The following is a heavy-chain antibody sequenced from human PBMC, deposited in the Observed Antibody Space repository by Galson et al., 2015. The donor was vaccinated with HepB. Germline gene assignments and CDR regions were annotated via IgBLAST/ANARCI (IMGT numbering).Heavy chain of an antibody. D-gene: IGHD3-10*01. V-gene: IGHV3-48*02. J-gene: IGHJ2*01. CDR1: GFTFSSYT. CDR2: ISSTGTTM. CDR3: ARVYFGSGSSSAYWYFDL. Sequence: SLRLSCAASGFTFSSYTMNWVRQAPGKGLESVSYISSTGTTMYYADSAKGRFTISRDNAQNSLYPQMNSLRDEDTAVYYCARVYFGSGSSSAYWYFDLWGRGALVTVSS.